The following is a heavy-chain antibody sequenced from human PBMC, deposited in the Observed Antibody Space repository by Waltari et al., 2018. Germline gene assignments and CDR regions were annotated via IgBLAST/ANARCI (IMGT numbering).Heavy chain of an antibody. CDR2: IRSKANNYAT. V-gene: IGHV3-73*02. Sequence: EVHLVESGGGLVRPGGSLKLSCAASGFTFSDFTMYWVRQASGKGLEWVGHIRSKANNYATGNAASVKGRFTVSRDDSKNTAYLQMNSLRTEDTAIYYCTNFMSGWGQGTTVTVSS. D-gene: IGHD3-10*01. CDR1: GFTFSDFT. J-gene: IGHJ6*02. CDR3: TNFMSG.